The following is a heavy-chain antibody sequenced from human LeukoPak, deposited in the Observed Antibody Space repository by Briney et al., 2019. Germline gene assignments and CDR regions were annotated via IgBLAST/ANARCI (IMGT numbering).Heavy chain of an antibody. CDR2: IWYDGSNK. V-gene: IGHV3-33*01. CDR3: AAATGGGTFDY. J-gene: IGHJ4*02. Sequence: QPGGTLRLSCAASGFTFSSYGMHWVRQAPGKGLEWVAVIWYDGSNKYYADSVKGRFTISRDNSKNTLYLQMNSLRAEDTAVYYCAAATGGGTFDYWGQGTLVPVSS. CDR1: GFTFSSYG. D-gene: IGHD3-16*01.